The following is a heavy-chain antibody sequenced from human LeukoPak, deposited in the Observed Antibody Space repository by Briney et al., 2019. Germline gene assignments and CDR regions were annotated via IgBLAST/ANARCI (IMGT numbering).Heavy chain of an antibody. D-gene: IGHD5-18*01. V-gene: IGHV3-30*18. CDR2: ISYDGSNK. J-gene: IGHJ5*02. CDR3: AKGVVAMVLLGWFDP. Sequence: PGGSLRLSCAASGFTFSSYGMHWVRQAPGKGLEWVAVISYDGSNKYYADSVKGRFTISRDNSKNTLYLQMNSLRAEDTAVYYCAKGVVAMVLLGWFDPWGQGTLVTVSS. CDR1: GFTFSSYG.